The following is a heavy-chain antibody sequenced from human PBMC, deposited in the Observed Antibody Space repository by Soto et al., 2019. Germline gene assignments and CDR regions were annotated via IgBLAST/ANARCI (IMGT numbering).Heavy chain of an antibody. Sequence: QVQLVESGGGVVQPGRSLRLSCAASGFTFSSYGMHWVRQAPGKGLEWVAVISYDGSNKYYADSVKGRFTISRDNSKNTLYLKMSSRRAEDTAVYYCAKDRVGYSHGMDNWGQGTLVTVSS. CDR2: ISYDGSNK. V-gene: IGHV3-30*18. D-gene: IGHD5-18*01. J-gene: IGHJ4*02. CDR3: AKDRVGYSHGMDN. CDR1: GFTFSSYG.